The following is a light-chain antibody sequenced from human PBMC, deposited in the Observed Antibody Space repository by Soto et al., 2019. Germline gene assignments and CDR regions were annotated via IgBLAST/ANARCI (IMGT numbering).Light chain of an antibody. V-gene: IGLV2-14*01. CDR1: SSDVGAYDY. Sequence: QSALTQPASVSGSPGQSITISCTGTSSDVGAYDYVSWYQQNPGKAPKLIISEVSDRPSGVSNRFSGSKSGNTASLTISGLQAEDEADHFCSSYTTTNTLWVFGGGTKLTVL. J-gene: IGLJ3*02. CDR2: EVS. CDR3: SSYTTTNTLWV.